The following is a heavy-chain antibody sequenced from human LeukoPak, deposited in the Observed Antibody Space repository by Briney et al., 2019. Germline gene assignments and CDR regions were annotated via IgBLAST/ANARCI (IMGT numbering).Heavy chain of an antibody. J-gene: IGHJ4*02. CDR1: GGTFSSYA. Sequence: SVKVSCKASGGTFSSYAISWVRQAPGQGLEWMGGIIPIFGTANYAQKFQGRVTITADESTSTAYMELSSLRSEDTAVYYCARVGVVVTATLGPLDYWGQGTLVTVSS. V-gene: IGHV1-69*13. D-gene: IGHD2-15*01. CDR2: IIPIFGTA. CDR3: ARVGVVVTATLGPLDY.